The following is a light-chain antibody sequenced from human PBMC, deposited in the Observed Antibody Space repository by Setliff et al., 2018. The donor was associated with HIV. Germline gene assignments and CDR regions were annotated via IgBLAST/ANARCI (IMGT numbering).Light chain of an antibody. CDR1: SSDIGGYKY. Sequence: SPGQWITISCTGTSSDIGGYKYVSWYQQHPGKAPKLIIYDVTNRPSDISNRFSGSKSGNTASLTISGLQAEDEADYYCSAYASSDTLYVFGTGTKVTVL. J-gene: IGLJ1*01. V-gene: IGLV2-14*03. CDR2: DVT. CDR3: SAYASSDTLYV.